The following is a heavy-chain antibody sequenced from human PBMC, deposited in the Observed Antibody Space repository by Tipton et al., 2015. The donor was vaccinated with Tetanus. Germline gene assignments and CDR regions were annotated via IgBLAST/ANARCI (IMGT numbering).Heavy chain of an antibody. CDR1: GYTVTGFY. Sequence: QVQLVQSGAEVKKPGASVKVACKAFGYTVTGFYMHWVRQAPGQGLEWMGWITPNNGATNFAHKFQDRVTLTSDRSTFTVYMELSRLRSDDTAVYFCARGSLRKGFLEWHFDYWGQGTLVSVSS. CDR2: ITPNNGAT. CDR3: ARGSLRKGFLEWHFDY. V-gene: IGHV1-2*02. D-gene: IGHD3-3*01. J-gene: IGHJ4*02.